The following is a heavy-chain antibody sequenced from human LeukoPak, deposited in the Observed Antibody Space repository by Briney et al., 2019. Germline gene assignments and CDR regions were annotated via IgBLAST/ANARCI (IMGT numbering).Heavy chain of an antibody. CDR3: ASRGTNKKARFDP. D-gene: IGHD2-15*01. CDR2: IYYSGST. Sequence: SETLSLTCTVSGGSISSYYWSWIRQPPGKGLEWIGYIYYSGSTNYNPSLKSRVTISVDTSKNQFSLKLSSVTAADTAVCYCASRGTNKKARFDPWGQGTLVTVSS. CDR1: GGSISSYY. V-gene: IGHV4-59*01. J-gene: IGHJ5*02.